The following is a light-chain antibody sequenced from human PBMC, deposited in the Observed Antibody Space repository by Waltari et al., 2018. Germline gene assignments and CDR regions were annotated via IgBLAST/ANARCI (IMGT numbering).Light chain of an antibody. CDR3: SSYAGSNNLL. CDR2: EVN. CDR1: SSDVGGYNY. J-gene: IGLJ2*01. Sequence: QSALTQPPSASGSPGQSVTISCTGTSSDVGGYNYVSWYPQHPGKAPKVMIYEVNKRPSGVPDRFSGSKSGNTASLTVSGLQAEDEADYYCSSYAGSNNLLFGGGTKLTVL. V-gene: IGLV2-8*01.